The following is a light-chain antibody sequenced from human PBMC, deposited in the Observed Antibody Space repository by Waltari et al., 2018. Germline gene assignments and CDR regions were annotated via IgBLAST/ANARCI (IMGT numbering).Light chain of an antibody. J-gene: IGKJ1*01. CDR2: AAS. CDR1: QYINNY. V-gene: IGKV1-39*01. CDR3: QQMYSAPRM. Sequence: DIQMTQSLSSLSASVGDRVLITCRASQYINNYLNWYQQKPGKAPYLLIYAASTLHVGVPSRFSGSGSGTEFTLTISGIQPEDFAAYYCQQMYSAPRMFGQGTKVEVK.